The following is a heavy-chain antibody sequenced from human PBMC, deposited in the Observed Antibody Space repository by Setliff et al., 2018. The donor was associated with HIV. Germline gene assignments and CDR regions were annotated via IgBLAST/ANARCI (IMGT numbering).Heavy chain of an antibody. D-gene: IGHD6-19*01. CDR2: INAGDDNT. Sequence: ASVKVSCKAFGYTFSTNAIHWVRQAPGQRLEWMGYINAGDDNTRYSEKFRGRVTITRDTSANTAYMELSSLRSEDTAVYYCARGSCSGCYLSDYWGLGTLVTVSS. CDR3: ARGSCSGCYLSDY. V-gene: IGHV1-3*01. J-gene: IGHJ4*02. CDR1: GYTFSTNA.